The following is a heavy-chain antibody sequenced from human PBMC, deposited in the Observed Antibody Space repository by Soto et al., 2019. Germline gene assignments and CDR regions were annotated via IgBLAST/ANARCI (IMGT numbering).Heavy chain of an antibody. CDR2: ISSSSSYI. V-gene: IGHV3-21*01. D-gene: IGHD6-6*01. J-gene: IGHJ4*02. CDR3: AREGEGGSSTFDY. CDR1: GFTFSSYT. Sequence: EVQLVESGGGLVKPGGSRRLSCAASGFTFSSYTMNWVRQAPGKGLEWVSSISSSSSYIYYADSVKGRFTISRDNAKNALYLQMNSLRAEDTAVYYCAREGEGGSSTFDYWGQGTLVTVSS.